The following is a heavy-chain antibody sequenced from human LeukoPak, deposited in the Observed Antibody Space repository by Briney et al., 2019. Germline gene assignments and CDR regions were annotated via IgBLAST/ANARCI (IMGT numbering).Heavy chain of an antibody. V-gene: IGHV3-23*01. CDR3: AKTRPLDSSSWSHGDY. D-gene: IGHD6-13*01. Sequence: GGSLRLSGAASGFTFSRYAMSWVRQAPGKGLEWVSAISGSGDSTYYGDSVKGRFTISRDNSKNTLYLQMNSLRAEDTAVYYCAKTRPLDSSSWSHGDYWGQGTLVTVSS. J-gene: IGHJ4*02. CDR1: GFTFSRYA. CDR2: ISGSGDST.